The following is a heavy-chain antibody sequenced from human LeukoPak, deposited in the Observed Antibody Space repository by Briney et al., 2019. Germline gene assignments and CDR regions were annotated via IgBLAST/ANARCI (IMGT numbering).Heavy chain of an antibody. CDR3: ARELAAVDGMDV. J-gene: IGHJ6*02. CDR2: ISYDGSNK. Sequence: TGGSLRLSCAASGFIFTNYFMSWVRQAPGKGLEWVAVISYDGSNKYYADSVKGRFTISRDNSKNTLYLQMSSLRAEDTAVYYCARELAAVDGMDVWGQGTTVTVSS. D-gene: IGHD6-13*01. CDR1: GFIFTNYF. V-gene: IGHV3-30-3*01.